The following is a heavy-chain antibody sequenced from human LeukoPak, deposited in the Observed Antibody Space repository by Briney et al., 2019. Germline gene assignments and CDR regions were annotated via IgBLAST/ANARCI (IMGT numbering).Heavy chain of an antibody. CDR3: ARHEGGGTYPLDY. V-gene: IGHV4-59*08. D-gene: IGHD2-15*01. J-gene: IGHJ4*02. CDR1: GGSMRTYS. CDR2: ISYSGDT. Sequence: SETLSLTCTVSGGSMRTYSCSWIRQPPGKGLEWIGYISYSGDTNYNPSLKSRLTISIDTSKNQFSLKLNSVTAADTALYYCARHEGGGTYPLDYWGQGTLVTVSS.